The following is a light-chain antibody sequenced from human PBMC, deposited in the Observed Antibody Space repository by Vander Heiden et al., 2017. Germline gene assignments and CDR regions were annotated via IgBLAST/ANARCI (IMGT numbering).Light chain of an antibody. J-gene: IGKJ4*01. CDR3: QQRNAWPLT. CDR1: QSVPYH. CDR2: DAS. V-gene: IGKV3-11*01. Sequence: EIVLTQSPATLSLSPGERATLSCRASQSVPYHLGWYQQKPGQAPRLLIYDASDRATGIPARFSGSGSETDFTLTISSLEPEDSGVYYCQQRNAWPLTFGGGTKVDIK.